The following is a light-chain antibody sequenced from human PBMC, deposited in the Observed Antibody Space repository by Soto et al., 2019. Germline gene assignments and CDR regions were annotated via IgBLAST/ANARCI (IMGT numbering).Light chain of an antibody. Sequence: QSVLTQPPSVSGAPGQRVTISCTGSRSNIGAGSNVHWYQHLPGTAPKLLIYDNTNRPSGVPDRFSGSKSGTSASLAISGLQSGDEADYYCATWDDTLNGRVFGGGTKLTVL. J-gene: IGLJ3*02. CDR1: RSNIGAGSN. V-gene: IGLV1-40*01. CDR3: ATWDDTLNGRV. CDR2: DNT.